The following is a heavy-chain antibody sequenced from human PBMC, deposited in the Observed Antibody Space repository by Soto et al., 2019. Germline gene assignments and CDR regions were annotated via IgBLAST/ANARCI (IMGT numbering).Heavy chain of an antibody. CDR3: ARGPMVVPAAIPPHALWFDP. D-gene: IGHD2-2*02. CDR1: GGSFGGYY. CDR2: INHSGST. J-gene: IGHJ5*02. V-gene: IGHV4-34*01. Sequence: SVTLPLTCAVYGGSFGGYYWSWIRQPPGKGLEWIGEINHSGSTNYNPSLKSRVTISVDTSKNQFSLKLSSVTAADTAVYYCARGPMVVPAAIPPHALWFDPWGQGTLVTVSS.